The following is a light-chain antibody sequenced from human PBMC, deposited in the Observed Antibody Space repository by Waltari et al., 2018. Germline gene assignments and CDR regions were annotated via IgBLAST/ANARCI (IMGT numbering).Light chain of an antibody. V-gene: IGLV2-8*01. Sequence: QSALTQPPSASGSPGQSVTISCTGTSSDIGGYNYVSWYQQHPGKATKLMIYEVNKRPAGLPERFSGFKSVNTASLTVSGLQAEDEADYYCASYAGTSKLVFGGGTKLTVV. J-gene: IGLJ2*01. CDR3: ASYAGTSKLV. CDR2: EVN. CDR1: SSDIGGYNY.